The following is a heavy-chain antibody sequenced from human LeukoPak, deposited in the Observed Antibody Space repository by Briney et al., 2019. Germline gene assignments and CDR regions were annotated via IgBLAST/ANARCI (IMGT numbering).Heavy chain of an antibody. D-gene: IGHD2-15*01. CDR1: GFTFSSYD. Sequence: GGSLRLSCAASGFTFSSYDMHWVRQATGKGLEWVSAIGTAGDTYYPGSVKGRFTISRENAKNSLYLQMNSLRAEDTAVYYCARVLSDTGYCSGGSRFVDTAMGAWGQGTLVTVSS. J-gene: IGHJ5*02. V-gene: IGHV3-13*01. CDR2: IGTAGDT. CDR3: ARVLSDTGYCSGGSRFVDTAMGA.